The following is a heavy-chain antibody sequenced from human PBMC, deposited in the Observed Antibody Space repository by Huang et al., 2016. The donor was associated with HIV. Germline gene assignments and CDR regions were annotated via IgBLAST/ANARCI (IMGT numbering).Heavy chain of an antibody. Sequence: QVQLEQSGPAVRKPGSSVKVSCQASGGSFSDQIISWVRQAPGQRVEWRVGIIPLCREPAYAQEFKGRVTMTADESTATIYMELNSLTSEDTAVYYCAMSLRYQYDSRSYWGRYFDYWGQGTLVTVSS. CDR2: IIPLCREP. V-gene: IGHV1-69*01. CDR1: GGSFSDQI. J-gene: IGHJ4*02. CDR3: AMSLRYQYDSRSYWGRYFDY. D-gene: IGHD3-16*01.